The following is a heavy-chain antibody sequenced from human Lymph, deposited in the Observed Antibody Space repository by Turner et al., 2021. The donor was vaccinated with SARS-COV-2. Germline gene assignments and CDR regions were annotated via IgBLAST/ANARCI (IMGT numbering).Heavy chain of an antibody. CDR2: INAGNGNT. V-gene: IGHV1-3*01. CDR1: GYTFTSYA. Sequence: QFQLVQSWAEVKKPGASVKVSCTASGYTFTSYAMHWVRQAPGQRLEWMGWINAGNGNTKYSQKCKGRVNITRDTSASTAYMEMSSLRSEDTAVYYCASGGYCSSTSCYRVYGMDVWGQGTTVTVSS. CDR3: ASGGYCSSTSCYRVYGMDV. J-gene: IGHJ6*02. D-gene: IGHD2-2*02.